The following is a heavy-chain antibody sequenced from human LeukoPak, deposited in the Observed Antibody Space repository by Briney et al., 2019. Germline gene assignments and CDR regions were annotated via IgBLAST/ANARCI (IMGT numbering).Heavy chain of an antibody. CDR1: GFTFSSDE. Sequence: GGSLRLSCAASGFTFSSDEMNWVRQAPGKRLGGVSYISSSGSTIYYAESVKGRFTISRDNAKNSLYLQMNSLRAEDTAVYYCASVLWFGELLFASVADYWAQGTLVTVSS. CDR2: ISSSGSTI. V-gene: IGHV3-48*03. CDR3: ASVLWFGELLFASVADY. J-gene: IGHJ4*02. D-gene: IGHD3-10*01.